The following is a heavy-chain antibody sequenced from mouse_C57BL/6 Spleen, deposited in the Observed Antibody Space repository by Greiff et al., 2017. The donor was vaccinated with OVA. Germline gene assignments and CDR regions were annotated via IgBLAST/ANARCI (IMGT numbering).Heavy chain of an antibody. J-gene: IGHJ3*01. Sequence: EVKLMESGPGLVKPSQSLSLTCSVTGYSITSGYYWNWIRQFPGNKLEWMGYISYDGSNNYNPSLKNRISITRDTSKNQFFLKLNSVTTEDTATYYCASTPITTGFAYWGQGTLVTVSA. CDR2: ISYDGSN. D-gene: IGHD1-1*01. CDR1: GYSITSGYY. CDR3: ASTPITTGFAY. V-gene: IGHV3-6*01.